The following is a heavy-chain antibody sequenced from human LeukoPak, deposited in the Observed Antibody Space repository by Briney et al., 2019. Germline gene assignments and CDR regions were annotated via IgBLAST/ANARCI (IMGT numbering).Heavy chain of an antibody. D-gene: IGHD2-15*01. Sequence: ASVKVSCKSSGYTFTDYGVNWVRQAPGQGLEWMGWITGYNGNTNYAQKLRGRVTMTTDTSTSTAYMELRSLRSDDTAVYYCARDLPKRYCSGGSCSFDYWGQGTLVTVSS. CDR1: GYTFTDYG. J-gene: IGHJ4*02. CDR3: ARDLPKRYCSGGSCSFDY. CDR2: ITGYNGNT. V-gene: IGHV1-18*01.